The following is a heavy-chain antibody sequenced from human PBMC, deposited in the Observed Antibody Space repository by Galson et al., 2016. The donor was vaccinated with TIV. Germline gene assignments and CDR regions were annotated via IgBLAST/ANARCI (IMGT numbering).Heavy chain of an antibody. CDR3: ARLGCGADCYSGVGK. CDR2: IYFDDSET. Sequence: QSGAEVKKSGESLKISCKTSGNTFINSWIARVRQMPGKGLECMGVIYFDDSETIYSSSFEGHVTISVDKSINTAYLHWNRLKASDSAMYYCARLGCGADCYSGVGKWGQGTLVTVAS. CDR1: GNTFINSW. D-gene: IGHD2-21*01. V-gene: IGHV5-51*01. J-gene: IGHJ4*02.